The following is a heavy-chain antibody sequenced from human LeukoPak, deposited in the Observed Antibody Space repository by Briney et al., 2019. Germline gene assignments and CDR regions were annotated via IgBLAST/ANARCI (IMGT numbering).Heavy chain of an antibody. Sequence: PSETLSLTCAVYGGSFSGYYWSWIRQPAGKGLEWIGRIHTSGNPNYNPSLKSRVTISVDTSKNQFSLQLNSVTAADTAVYYCARNGYGSGSSYWGQGTLVTVSS. D-gene: IGHD3-10*01. J-gene: IGHJ4*02. CDR3: ARNGYGSGSSY. CDR2: IHTSGNP. CDR1: GGSFSGYY. V-gene: IGHV4-59*10.